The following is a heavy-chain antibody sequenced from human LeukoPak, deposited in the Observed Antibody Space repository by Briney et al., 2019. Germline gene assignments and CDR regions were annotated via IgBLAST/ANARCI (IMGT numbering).Heavy chain of an antibody. D-gene: IGHD1-7*01. CDR2: ISSSSTTI. J-gene: IGHJ3*02. CDR1: GFTFSSYS. CDR3: ARRMGGELVAFDI. V-gene: IGHV3-48*02. Sequence: GGSLRLSCAASGFTFSSYSMNWVRQAPGKGLEWVSYISSSSTTIYFADSVKGRFTISRDNAKNSLYLQVNSLRDEDTAVYYCARRMGGELVAFDIWGQGTMVTVSS.